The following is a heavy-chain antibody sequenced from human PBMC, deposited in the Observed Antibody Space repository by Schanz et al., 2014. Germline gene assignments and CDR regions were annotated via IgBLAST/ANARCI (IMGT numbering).Heavy chain of an antibody. CDR3: ARNRGSGGQNWYFDL. V-gene: IGHV3-11*01. Sequence: VKMVESGGGLVKPGGSLRLSCTASGFPFSDYFMAWIRQPPGRGLEWVSYIGNGGVTIYYADSVKGRFTISRDNSKNSLFLQLNSLRADDTAVYYCARNRGSGGQNWYFDLWGRGTLVTVSS. CDR2: IGNGGVTI. D-gene: IGHD1-26*01. CDR1: GFPFSDYF. J-gene: IGHJ2*01.